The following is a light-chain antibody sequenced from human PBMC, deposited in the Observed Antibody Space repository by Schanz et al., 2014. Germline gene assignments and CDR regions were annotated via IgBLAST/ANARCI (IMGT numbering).Light chain of an antibody. V-gene: IGLV2-14*02. J-gene: IGLJ1*01. CDR3: SSYTISSSYV. CDR2: GVS. CDR1: SSDVGSYNL. Sequence: QSALTQPASVSGSPGQSITISCTGTSSDVGSYNLVSWYQQHPGKAPKLMIYGVSNRPSGVPDRFSASKSGNTASIAISGLQAEDEADYYCSSYTISSSYVFGTGTKLTVL.